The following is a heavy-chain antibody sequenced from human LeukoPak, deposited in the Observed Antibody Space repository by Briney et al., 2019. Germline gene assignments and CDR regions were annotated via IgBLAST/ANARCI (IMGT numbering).Heavy chain of an antibody. D-gene: IGHD6-13*01. CDR3: ARHKGRKGIAAAGTIDY. CDR1: GGSFSGYY. V-gene: IGHV4-39*01. J-gene: IGHJ4*02. Sequence: PSETLSLTCAVYGGSFSGYYWGWIRQPPGKGLEWIGSIYYSGSTYYNPSLKSRVTISVDTSKNQFSLKLSSVTAADTAVYYCARHKGRKGIAAAGTIDYWGQGTLVTVSP. CDR2: IYYSGST.